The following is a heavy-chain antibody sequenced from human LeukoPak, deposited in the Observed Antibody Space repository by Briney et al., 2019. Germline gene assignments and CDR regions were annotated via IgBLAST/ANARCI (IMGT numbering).Heavy chain of an antibody. CDR3: ARDPSRVGATWADY. V-gene: IGHV3-23*01. CDR1: GFTFSDYA. J-gene: IGHJ4*02. Sequence: PGGSLRLSCAASGFTFSDYALGWVRQAPGRGLEWVATLSGSGAGTYYSDSVQGRFTISRDNAKNSLYLQMNSLRAEDTAVYYCARDPSRVGATWADYWGQGTLVTVSS. D-gene: IGHD1-26*01. CDR2: LSGSGAGT.